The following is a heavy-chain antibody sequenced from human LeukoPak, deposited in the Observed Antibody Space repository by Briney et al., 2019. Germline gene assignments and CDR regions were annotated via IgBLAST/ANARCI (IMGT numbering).Heavy chain of an antibody. D-gene: IGHD2-15*01. J-gene: IGHJ4*02. CDR1: GYSISSGYY. CDR3: ARVKAVVTPWVFDY. V-gene: IGHV4-38-2*02. CDR2: IYHSGST. Sequence: PSETLSLTCTVSGYSISSGYYWGWIRQPPGKGLEWIGSIYHSGSTYYNPSLKSRVTISVDTSKNQFSLKLTSMTAADTAVYYCARVKAVVTPWVFDYWGQGTLVTVSS.